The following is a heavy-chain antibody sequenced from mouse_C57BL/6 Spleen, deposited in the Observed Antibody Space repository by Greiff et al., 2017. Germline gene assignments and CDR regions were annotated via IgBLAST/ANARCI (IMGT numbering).Heavy chain of an antibody. V-gene: IGHV3-6*01. CDR2: ISYDGSN. J-gene: IGHJ3*01. D-gene: IGHD2-4*01. CDR3: ARGNDYLAY. Sequence: EVQLQQSGPGLVKPSQSLSLTCSVTGYSITSGYYWNWIRQFPGNKLEWMGYISYDGSNNYNPSLKKRISITRDTSKNQFFLKLNSVTTEDTATYYCARGNDYLAYWGQGTLVTVSA. CDR1: GYSITSGYY.